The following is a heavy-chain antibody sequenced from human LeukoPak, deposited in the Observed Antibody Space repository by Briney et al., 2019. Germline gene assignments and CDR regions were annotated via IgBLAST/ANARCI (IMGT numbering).Heavy chain of an antibody. CDR2: IYYSGSS. CDR3: AKDYNYGYGYYFDY. V-gene: IGHV4-59*12. Sequence: SETLSLTCNVSGGSISGYHWSWIRQPPGKGLEWLGYIYYSGSSNYNPSLKSRVTMSADTSKNQFSLKLSSVTAADTAVYYCAKDYNYGYGYYFDYWGQGTLVTVSS. J-gene: IGHJ4*02. D-gene: IGHD3-10*01. CDR1: GGSISGYH.